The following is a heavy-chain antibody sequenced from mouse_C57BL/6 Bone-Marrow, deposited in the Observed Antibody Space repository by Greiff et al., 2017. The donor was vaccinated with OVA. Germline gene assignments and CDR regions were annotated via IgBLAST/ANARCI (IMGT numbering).Heavy chain of an antibody. CDR2: INPGSGGT. D-gene: IGHD1-1*01. V-gene: IGHV1-54*01. CDR3: ARKGSAMDY. J-gene: IGHJ4*01. CDR1: GYAFTNYL. Sequence: QVQLQQSGAELVRPGTSVKVSCKASGYAFTNYLIEWVKQRPGQGLEWIGVINPGSGGTNYNEKFKSKATLTADKSSSTAYMQLSSLTSEDSAVYFCARKGSAMDYWGQGTSVTVSS.